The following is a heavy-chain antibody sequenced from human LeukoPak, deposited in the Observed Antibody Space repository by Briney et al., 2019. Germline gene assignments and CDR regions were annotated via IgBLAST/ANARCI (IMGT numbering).Heavy chain of an antibody. V-gene: IGHV3-48*03. CDR3: ARIAVTVMWYFDY. CDR1: GFIFSSYE. J-gene: IGHJ4*02. CDR2: ISSSGSIT. Sequence: GGSLTLPCAASGFIFSSYEMKWVRQAPGKGLEGVSYISSSGSITYYADSVKGRFTISRDNAKKSLYLQMNSLRAEDTAVYYCARIAVTVMWYFDYWGQGTQVTVSS. D-gene: IGHD6-19*01.